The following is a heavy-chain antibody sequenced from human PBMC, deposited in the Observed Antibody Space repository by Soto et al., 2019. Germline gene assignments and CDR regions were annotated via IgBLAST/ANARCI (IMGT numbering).Heavy chain of an antibody. J-gene: IGHJ3*02. CDR3: AKDQGGYSGYDPDAFDI. V-gene: IGHV3-23*01. Sequence: GGSLRLSCAASGFTFSSYAMRWVRQAPGKGLEWVSAISGSGGSTYYADSVKGRFTISRDNSKNTLYLQMNSLRAEDTAVYYCAKDQGGYSGYDPDAFDIWGQGTMVTVSS. CDR1: GFTFSSYA. CDR2: ISGSGGST. D-gene: IGHD5-12*01.